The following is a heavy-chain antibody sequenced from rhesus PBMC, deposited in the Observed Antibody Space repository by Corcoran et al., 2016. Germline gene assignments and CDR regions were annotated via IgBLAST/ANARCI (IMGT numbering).Heavy chain of an antibody. Sequence: EVQLVESGGGLAKPGGSLRLSCAASGFTFSSYWMNWVRQTPGKGLEWISAIHSCGGNTYSADSVQGRFTISRDNSKNTLSLQMNSLRAEDTAVYYCAKGGRITIFGLVIQDYYGLDSWGQGVVVTVSS. D-gene: IGHD3-3*01. CDR1: GFTFSSYW. V-gene: IGHV3S42*01. J-gene: IGHJ6*01. CDR3: AKGGRITIFGLVIQDYYGLDS. CDR2: IHSCGGNT.